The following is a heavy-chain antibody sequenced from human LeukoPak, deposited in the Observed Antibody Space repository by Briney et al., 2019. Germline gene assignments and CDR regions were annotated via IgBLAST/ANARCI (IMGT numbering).Heavy chain of an antibody. CDR2: VTNGGTT. CDR3: AQRIAVRPFPFDN. J-gene: IGHJ4*02. Sequence: GGSLRLSCAASGLTFSSHTMNWVRQAPGKGLEYISSVTNGGTTYYADSVKSRFTISRDNSKSTLYLQMNSLRDEDTAVYYCAQRIAVRPFPFDNWGQGTLVTVSS. V-gene: IGHV3-23*01. D-gene: IGHD6-6*01. CDR1: GLTFSSHT.